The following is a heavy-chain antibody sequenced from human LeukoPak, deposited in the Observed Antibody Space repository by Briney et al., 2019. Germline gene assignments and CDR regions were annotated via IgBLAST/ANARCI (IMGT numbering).Heavy chain of an antibody. D-gene: IGHD3-22*01. V-gene: IGHV3-30*18. CDR3: AKRGYYDSSGYLDY. CDR1: GFTFSSYG. CDR2: ISYDGSNK. Sequence: GRSLGLSCAASGFTFSSYGMHWVRQAPGKGLEWVAVISYDGSNKYYADSVKGRFTISRDNSKNTLYLQMNSLRAEDTAVYYCAKRGYYDSSGYLDYWGQGTLVTVSS. J-gene: IGHJ4*02.